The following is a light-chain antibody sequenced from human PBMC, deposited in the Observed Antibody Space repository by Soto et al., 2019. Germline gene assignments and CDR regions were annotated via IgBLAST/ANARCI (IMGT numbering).Light chain of an antibody. CDR2: KAS. Sequence: DIQMTQSPSTLSASVGDRVTITCRASQSINSWLAWYQHKPGKAPNLLIYKASSLESGVPSRFSGGGSGTEFTLTVSSLQPDDFATYYCQQYDSYPLTFGGGTKVEIK. V-gene: IGKV1-5*03. CDR3: QQYDSYPLT. CDR1: QSINSW. J-gene: IGKJ4*01.